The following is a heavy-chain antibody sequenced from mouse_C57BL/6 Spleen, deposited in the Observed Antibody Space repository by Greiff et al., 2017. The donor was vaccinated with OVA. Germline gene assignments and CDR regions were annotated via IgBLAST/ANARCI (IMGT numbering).Heavy chain of an antibody. CDR2: LWSGGST. J-gene: IGHJ2*01. D-gene: IGHD4-1*01. CDR1: GFSLTSYC. CDR3: ARENWDGTTRYFDY. Sequence: VQLQQSGPGLVKPSQSLSITCTASGFSLTSYCVHWVRQSPGKGLEWLGVLWSGGSTAYYAAFISRLSLSNDNAMSQVFCKRNSLQDDDTARYYGARENWDGTTRYFDYWGQGTTLTVSS. V-gene: IGHV2-2*01.